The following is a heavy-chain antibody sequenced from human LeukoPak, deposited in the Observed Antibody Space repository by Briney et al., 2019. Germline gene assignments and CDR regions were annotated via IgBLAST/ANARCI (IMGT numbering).Heavy chain of an antibody. Sequence: GASGKVSFKASGYTFINYAINWGRPAPGQRPEWIGWINAGNGNTKYSQKFQGRVTITRDTSASTAYMELSSLRSEDTAVYYCARGPRAAADDYWGQGTLVTVSS. CDR3: ARGPRAAADDY. CDR2: INAGNGNT. CDR1: GYTFINYA. V-gene: IGHV1-3*01. J-gene: IGHJ4*02. D-gene: IGHD6-13*01.